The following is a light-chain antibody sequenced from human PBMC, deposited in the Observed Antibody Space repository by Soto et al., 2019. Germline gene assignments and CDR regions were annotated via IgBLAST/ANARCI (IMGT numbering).Light chain of an antibody. J-gene: IGKJ4*01. Sequence: EIVMTQSPATLSVSPGERATLSCRASQSISSSLAWYQQKPGQAPRLLIHGASTRATSNPGRFSGSGSGAEFTLTISSLQSEDFAVYYCHQRSNWPPVTFGGGTKVDIK. CDR2: GAS. CDR3: HQRSNWPPVT. V-gene: IGKV3-15*01. CDR1: QSISSS.